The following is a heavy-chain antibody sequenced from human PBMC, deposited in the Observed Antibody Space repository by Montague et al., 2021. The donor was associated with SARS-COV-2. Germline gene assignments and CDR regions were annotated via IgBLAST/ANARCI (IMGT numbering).Heavy chain of an antibody. CDR2: IHHIVGT. V-gene: IGHV4-4*02. J-gene: IGHJ4*02. Sequence: SETLSLTCAVSGDSMSSNNWWTWVRQSPGKGLEWIGEIHHIVGTNYNPSLKSRVSISVDKSRNQFSLNLNSVTAADTAFYYCATVFSGCSATNCYLYNWGRGTLVTVPS. CDR1: GDSMSSNNW. CDR3: ATVFSGCSATNCYLYN. D-gene: IGHD2-2*01.